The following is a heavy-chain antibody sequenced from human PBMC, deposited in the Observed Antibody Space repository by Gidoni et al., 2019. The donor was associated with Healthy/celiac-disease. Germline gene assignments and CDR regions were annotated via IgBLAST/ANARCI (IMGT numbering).Heavy chain of an antibody. CDR1: GGSFSGYY. V-gene: IGHV4-34*01. D-gene: IGHD3-10*01. CDR3: ARVRYYGSGSPGGWFDP. J-gene: IGHJ5*02. CDR2: INHRGST. Sequence: QVQLQQWGAGLLKPSETLSLTCAVYGGSFSGYYWSWIRQPPGKGLEWIGEINHRGSTNYNPSLKSRVTISVDTSKNQFSLKLSSVTAADTAVYYCARVRYYGSGSPGGWFDPWGQGTLVTVSS.